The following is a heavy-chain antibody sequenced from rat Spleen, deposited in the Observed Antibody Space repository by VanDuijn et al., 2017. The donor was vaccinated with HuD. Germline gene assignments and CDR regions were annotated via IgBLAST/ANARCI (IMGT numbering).Heavy chain of an antibody. CDR1: GFTFSRYW. J-gene: IGHJ2*01. V-gene: IGHV5-58*01. D-gene: IGHD4-3*01. Sequence: EVQLAETGGGLVQPGRSLKLSCVASGFTFSRYWMYWVRQAPGKGLEWVSSINDNGGTTYYPDSVKGRFTISRDNAENTVYLQMNSLRSEDTATYYWAVAGYGYWGQGVMVTVAS. CDR2: INDNGGTT. CDR3: AVAGYGY.